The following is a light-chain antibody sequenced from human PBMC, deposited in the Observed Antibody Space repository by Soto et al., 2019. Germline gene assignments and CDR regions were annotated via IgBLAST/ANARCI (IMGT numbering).Light chain of an antibody. CDR1: QSVGTS. J-gene: IGKJ1*01. CDR3: QQYNDWPTP. Sequence: EIVLTQSPATVSVSPGERATLSCRASQSVGTSVAWYQQKAGQAPRLLIYGASTRATGVPARFSGSGSGTDFTLTIARLQSEDFGVYYCQQYNDWPTPVGQGSEVEIK. V-gene: IGKV3-15*01. CDR2: GAS.